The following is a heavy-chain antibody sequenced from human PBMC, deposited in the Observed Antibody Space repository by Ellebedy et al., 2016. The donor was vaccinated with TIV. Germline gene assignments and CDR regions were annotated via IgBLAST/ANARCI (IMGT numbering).Heavy chain of an antibody. V-gene: IGHV3-11*03. J-gene: IGHJ6*02. CDR1: GYTFRDYY. D-gene: IGHD2-2*01. CDR3: GRYARGLYGIDF. Sequence: GGSLRLXXVASGYTFRDYYLTWIRQSPGKGMEWLSYISNFNIVTYTHYLDSVKGRFTISRDNAKNSLCLQMNSLRVEDAAVYYCGRYARGLYGIDFWGQGTTVIVSS. CDR2: ISNFNIVTYT.